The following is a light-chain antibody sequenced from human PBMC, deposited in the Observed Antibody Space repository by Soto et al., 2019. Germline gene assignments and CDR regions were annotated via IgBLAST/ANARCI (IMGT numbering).Light chain of an antibody. CDR2: LGS. Sequence: DIVMTQSPLPLPVTPGEPASISCRSSQSLLHSNGYNYLDWYLQKPGQSPQLLIYLGSNRASGVPDRFSGSGSGTDFTLKSSRVEAEDVGVYYCMQALQTWTFGQGTKVEIK. J-gene: IGKJ1*01. CDR1: QSLLHSNGYNY. CDR3: MQALQTWT. V-gene: IGKV2-28*01.